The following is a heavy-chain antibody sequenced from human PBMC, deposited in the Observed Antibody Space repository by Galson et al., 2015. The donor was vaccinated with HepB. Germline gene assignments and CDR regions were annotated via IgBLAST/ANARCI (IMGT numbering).Heavy chain of an antibody. J-gene: IGHJ5*02. CDR3: ARDNLENQLNWLDP. CDR1: GFTFSNFW. CDR2: INSDGRST. V-gene: IGHV3-74*01. Sequence: SLRLSCAASGFTFSNFWMHWVRQAPGKGLVWLSHINSDGRSTKYLDSVRGRFTISRDNANNTRYLEMTSLRAEDTGVYFCARDNLENQLNWLDPWGRGTLVTVSS. D-gene: IGHD1-1*01.